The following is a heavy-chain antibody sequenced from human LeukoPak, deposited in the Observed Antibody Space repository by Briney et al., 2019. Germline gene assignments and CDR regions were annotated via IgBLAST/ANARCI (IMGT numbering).Heavy chain of an antibody. CDR3: ARHIAAAGIHY. CDR2: IYHSGST. Sequence: SETLSLTCAVSGYSISSGYYWGWIRQPPGKGLEWIGSIYHSGSTYYNPSLKSRVTISVDTSKNQFSLKLSSVTAADTAVYYCARHIAAAGIHYWGQGTLVTVSS. J-gene: IGHJ4*02. CDR1: GYSISSGYY. V-gene: IGHV4-38-2*01. D-gene: IGHD6-13*01.